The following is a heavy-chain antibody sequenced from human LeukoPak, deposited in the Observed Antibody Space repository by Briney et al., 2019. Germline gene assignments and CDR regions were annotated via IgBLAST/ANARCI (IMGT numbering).Heavy chain of an antibody. CDR2: IWYDGSNK. CDR1: GFTFSSYG. J-gene: IGHJ5*02. CDR3: ARASGYRQRGQGALAP. V-gene: IGHV3-33*01. Sequence: TGGSLRLSCAASGFTFSSYGMHWVGQAPGKGLEWVAVIWYDGSNKYYAYSVKGRFTISRDNSKNTLYLQMNSLRAEDTAVYYCARASGYRQRGQGALAPWGQGTLVTVSS. D-gene: IGHD5-18*01.